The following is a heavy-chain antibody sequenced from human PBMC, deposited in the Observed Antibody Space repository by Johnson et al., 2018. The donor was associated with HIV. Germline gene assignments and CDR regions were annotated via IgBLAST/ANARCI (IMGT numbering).Heavy chain of an antibody. J-gene: IGHJ3*02. CDR3: AKGQYSSSPCAFDI. CDR2: FNTDGSTT. CDR1: GFTFSRYW. D-gene: IGHD6-6*01. V-gene: IGHV3-74*02. Sequence: VQLVESGGGLVQPGGSLRLSCAASGFTFSRYWMHWVRQAPGKGLVWVSHFNTDGSTTSYADSVKGRFTISRDNAKNTLFLQMHSLRAEDMAVYYCAKGQYSSSPCAFDIWGQGTMVTVSS.